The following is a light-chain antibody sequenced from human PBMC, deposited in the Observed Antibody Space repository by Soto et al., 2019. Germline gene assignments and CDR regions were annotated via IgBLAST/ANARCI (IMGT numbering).Light chain of an antibody. CDR1: QSVTSSY. J-gene: IGKJ4*01. V-gene: IGKV3-20*01. Sequence: EIVLTQSPGTLSLSPGERATLSCRASQSVTSSYLAWYQQKPGQAPRLLIYGASSRDTGIPDRFSGRGSVTDFTPTISRLEPEDFAVYYCQQYGNSPLTFGGGTKVEIK. CDR3: QQYGNSPLT. CDR2: GAS.